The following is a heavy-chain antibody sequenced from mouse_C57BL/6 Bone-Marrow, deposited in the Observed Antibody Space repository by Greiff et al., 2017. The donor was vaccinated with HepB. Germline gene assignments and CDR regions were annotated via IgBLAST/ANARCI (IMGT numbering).Heavy chain of an antibody. V-gene: IGHV7-3*01. CDR2: IRNKANGYTT. Sequence: EVMLVESGGGLVQPRGSLSLSCAASGFTFTDYYMSWVRQPPGKALEWLGFIRNKANGYTTEYSASVKGRFTISRDNSQSILYLQMNALRAEDSATYYCARYTYYSNLGYWGQGTTLTVSS. D-gene: IGHD2-5*01. CDR1: GFTFTDYY. CDR3: ARYTYYSNLGY. J-gene: IGHJ2*01.